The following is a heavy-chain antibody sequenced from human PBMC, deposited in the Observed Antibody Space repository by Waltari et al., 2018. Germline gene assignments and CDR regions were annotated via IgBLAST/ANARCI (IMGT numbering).Heavy chain of an antibody. D-gene: IGHD2-2*01. CDR1: GGSISSYY. V-gene: IGHV4-59*01. J-gene: IGHJ6*02. CDR2: IYYSGRT. CDR3: ARGQYQLLRYYYYYGMDV. Sequence: QVQLQESGPGLVKPSETLSLTCTVSGGSISSYYWSWIRQPPGKGLEWIGYIYYSGRTNYTHSLKSRVTISVDTSKNQFSLKLSSVTAADTAVYYCARGQYQLLRYYYYYGMDVWGQGTTVTVSS.